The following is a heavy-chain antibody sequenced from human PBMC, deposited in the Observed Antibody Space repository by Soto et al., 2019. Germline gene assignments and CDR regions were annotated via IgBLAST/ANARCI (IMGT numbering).Heavy chain of an antibody. CDR2: IIRILGIG. CDR3: ARDLYCGGGSCYRL. CDR1: RGTVRKYT. D-gene: IGHD2-15*01. Sequence: SVKPSCKDSRGTVRKYTISWVRQAPGQGLEWMGRIIRILGIGNYAQKFQGRVTITAGKSTSTAYMELSSLRSEDTAVYYCARDLYCGGGSCYRLWGQGTLVTVSS. J-gene: IGHJ4*02. V-gene: IGHV1-69*04.